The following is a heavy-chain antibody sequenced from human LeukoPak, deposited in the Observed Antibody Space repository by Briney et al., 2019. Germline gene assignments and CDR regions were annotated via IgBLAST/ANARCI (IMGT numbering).Heavy chain of an antibody. D-gene: IGHD1-26*01. J-gene: IGHJ6*02. V-gene: IGHV3-33*01. CDR2: IWYDGGNK. CDR1: GFTFSSYG. CDR3: ARGSNSGSYLSYYYYGMDV. Sequence: GGSLRLSCAASGFTFSSYGMHWVRQAPGKGLEWVAVIWYDGGNKYYADSVKGRFTISRDNSKNTLYLQMNSLRAEDTAVYYCARGSNSGSYLSYYYYGMDVWGQGTTVTVSS.